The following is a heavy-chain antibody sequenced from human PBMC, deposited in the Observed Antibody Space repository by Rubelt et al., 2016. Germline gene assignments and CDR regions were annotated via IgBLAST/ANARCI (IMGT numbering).Heavy chain of an antibody. D-gene: IGHD3-22*01. CDR1: GGSFSGYY. CDR2: INHSGST. J-gene: IGHJ4*02. Sequence: QVQLQQWGAGLLKPSETLSLTCAVYGGSFSGYYWSWIRQPPGKGLEWIGEINHSGSTNYNPSLKSRVTISVDTSKNQFSLKLGSVSAEASVVYYGACLKPTYYYDREYWGQGTLVTVSS. V-gene: IGHV4-34*01. CDR3: ACLKPTYYYDREY.